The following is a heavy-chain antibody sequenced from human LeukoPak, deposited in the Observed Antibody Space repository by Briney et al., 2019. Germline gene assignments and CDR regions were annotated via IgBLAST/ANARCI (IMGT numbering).Heavy chain of an antibody. CDR1: GYTFTSYD. D-gene: IGHD1-26*01. Sequence: ASVKVSCKASGYTFTSYDINWVRQATGQGLEWMGWMNPNSGNTGYAQKFQGRVTMTRDTSTSTVYMELSSLRSEDTAVYYCARLSGSYYFDYWGQGTLVTVSS. CDR2: MNPNSGNT. V-gene: IGHV1-8*01. CDR3: ARLSGSYYFDY. J-gene: IGHJ4*02.